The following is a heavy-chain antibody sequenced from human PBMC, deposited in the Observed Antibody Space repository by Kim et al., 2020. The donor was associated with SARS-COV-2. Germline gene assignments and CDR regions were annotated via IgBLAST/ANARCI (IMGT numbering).Heavy chain of an antibody. CDR1: GGSISSSNW. D-gene: IGHD6-19*01. Sequence: SETLSLTCAVSGGSISSSNWWSWVRQPPGKGLEWIGEIYHSGSTNYNPSLKSRVTISVDKSKNQFSLKLSAVTAADTAVYYCARGQSVAGPSYYFDYLGLLTLVTVSS. CDR3: ARGQSVAGPSYYFDY. V-gene: IGHV4-4*02. J-gene: IGHJ4*02. CDR2: IYHSGST.